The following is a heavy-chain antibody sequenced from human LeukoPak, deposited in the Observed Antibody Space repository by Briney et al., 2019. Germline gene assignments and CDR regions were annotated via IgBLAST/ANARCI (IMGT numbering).Heavy chain of an antibody. CDR3: AKNRGHCVDGVCHNYYYMDV. CDR1: GFTFSNFA. J-gene: IGHJ6*03. V-gene: IGHV3-23*01. Sequence: PGGSLRLSCAASGFTFSNFAMTWVRQAPGKGLEWVSTVSGSAGRTDYADAVKGRFTISRDNLKNTLYLQMNGLRAEDTALYYCAKNRGHCVDGVCHNYYYMDVWGRGTTVTVSS. CDR2: VSGSAGRT. D-gene: IGHD2-8*02.